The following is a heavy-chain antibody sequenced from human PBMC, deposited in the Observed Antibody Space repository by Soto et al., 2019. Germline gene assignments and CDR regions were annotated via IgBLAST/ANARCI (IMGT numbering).Heavy chain of an antibody. CDR1: GFRFSIYS. CDR2: ITSDIKTI. Sequence: EVQLVESGGNLVQPGGSLRLSCAASGFRFSIYSMNWVRQAPGKGLEWSAYITSDIKTIKYADSVRGRFTISRDNGKNSVYLQMNSLRDEDTAVYYCARSVAGHFDYWGQGTVVTVSA. V-gene: IGHV3-48*02. J-gene: IGHJ4*02. D-gene: IGHD6-19*01. CDR3: ARSVAGHFDY.